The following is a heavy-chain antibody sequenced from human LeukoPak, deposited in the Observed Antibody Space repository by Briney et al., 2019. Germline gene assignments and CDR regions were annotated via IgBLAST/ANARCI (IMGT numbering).Heavy chain of an antibody. CDR3: ARPYDSSGYFYL. V-gene: IGHV4-59*08. J-gene: IGHJ5*02. Sequence: SETLSLTCTVSGGSISSYYWSWIRQPPGKGLEWIGYSGSTNYSPSLKSRVTISVDTSKNQFSLKLSSVTAADTAVYYCARPYDSSGYFYLWGQGTLVTVSS. CDR2: SGST. CDR1: GGSISSYY. D-gene: IGHD3-22*01.